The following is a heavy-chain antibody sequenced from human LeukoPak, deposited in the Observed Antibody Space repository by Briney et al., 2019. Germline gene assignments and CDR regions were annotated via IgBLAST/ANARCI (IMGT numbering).Heavy chain of an antibody. Sequence: GGSLRLSCAASGFSFSTYWMSWVRQAPGKGLEWVAFVRYDGSKKYYTNSVKGRFTISRDNSKNTLYLQMNSLRAEDTAVYYCAKDQKRGYSYGYLFYYYYMDVWGKGTTVTISS. D-gene: IGHD5-18*01. CDR1: GFSFSTYW. CDR3: AKDQKRGYSYGYLFYYYYMDV. J-gene: IGHJ6*03. V-gene: IGHV3-30*02. CDR2: VRYDGSKK.